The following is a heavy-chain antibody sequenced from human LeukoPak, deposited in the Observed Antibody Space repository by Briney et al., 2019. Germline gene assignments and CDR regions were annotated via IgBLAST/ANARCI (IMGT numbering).Heavy chain of an antibody. CDR2: ISSGGTT. CDR3: ATRQTTVDYYDC. J-gene: IGHJ4*02. V-gene: IGHV3-23*01. CDR1: GFTFSTYA. Sequence: GGSLRLSCVGSGFTFSTYAMNWARQAPGKGLEWVSAISSGGTTYYADSVKGRFSISRDNSKNTVYLQMNSLGAEDTAVYYCATRQTTVDYYDCWGQGTLVTVSS. D-gene: IGHD4-23*01.